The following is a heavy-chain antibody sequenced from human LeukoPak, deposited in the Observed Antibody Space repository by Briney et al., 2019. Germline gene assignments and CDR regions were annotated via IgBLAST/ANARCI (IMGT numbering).Heavy chain of an antibody. CDR2: IYTSGST. V-gene: IGHV4-4*07. CDR3: AREEEQMARGLDP. Sequence: RSSATLSLTCTVSGGSISTYYWSWIRQPAGRGLEWSGRIYTSGSTKYNPSLKSRVTMSVDTSKNQLSLKLSSVTAADTAVYYCAREEEQMARGLDPWGQGALVTVSS. J-gene: IGHJ5*02. D-gene: IGHD5-24*01. CDR1: GGSISTYY.